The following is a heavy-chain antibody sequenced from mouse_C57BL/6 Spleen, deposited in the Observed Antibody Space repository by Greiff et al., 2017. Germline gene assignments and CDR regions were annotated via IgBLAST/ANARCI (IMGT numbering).Heavy chain of an antibody. V-gene: IGHV1-18*01. CDR1: GYTFTDYH. CDR3: ARRAAQAYYYAMDY. D-gene: IGHD3-2*02. Sequence: VQLQQSGPELVKPGASVKIPCKASGYTFTDYHMAWVKQSHGKSLAWIGDINPNNGGTIYNQKFKGKATLTVAKSSSTAYMELRSLTSEDTAVYYCARRAAQAYYYAMDYWGQGTSGTVSS. J-gene: IGHJ4*01. CDR2: INPNNGGT.